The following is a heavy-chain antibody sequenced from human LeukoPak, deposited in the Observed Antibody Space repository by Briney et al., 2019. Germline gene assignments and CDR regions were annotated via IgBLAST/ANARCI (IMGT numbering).Heavy chain of an antibody. V-gene: IGHV4-34*01. CDR1: GGSFSGYY. Sequence: PSETLSLTCAVYGGSFSGYYWSWIRQPPGKGLEWIGEINHSGSTDYNPSLKSRVTISIDTSKNQFSLKLSSVTAADTAVYYCAREFYDSSGYYYRVSWFDPRGQGTLVTVSS. CDR2: INHSGST. D-gene: IGHD3-22*01. J-gene: IGHJ5*02. CDR3: AREFYDSSGYYYRVSWFDP.